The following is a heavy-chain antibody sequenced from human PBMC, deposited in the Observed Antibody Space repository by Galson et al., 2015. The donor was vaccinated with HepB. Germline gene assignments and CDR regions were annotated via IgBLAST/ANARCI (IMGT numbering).Heavy chain of an antibody. V-gene: IGHV6-1*01. D-gene: IGHD1-20*01. CDR3: ASGVTGRFDY. J-gene: IGHJ4*02. CDR1: GDSVSSNSGA. CDR2: TYHRSKWYS. Sequence: CAISGDSVSSNSGAWNWIRQSPSRGLEWLGRTYHRSKWYSGYAVFVKSRITINPDTSKNQFSLQLKSVTPEDTGVYYCASGVTGRFDYWGQGTLVTVSS.